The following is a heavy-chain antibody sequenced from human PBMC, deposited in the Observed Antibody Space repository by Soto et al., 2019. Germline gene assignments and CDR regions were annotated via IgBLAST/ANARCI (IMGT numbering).Heavy chain of an antibody. J-gene: IGHJ5*02. CDR1: GGTLSSYS. CDR3: ARTTGSPNSNWFDP. Sequence: QLHLVQSGAEVRKPGSSVKVSCKASGGTLSSYSVTWVRQAPGQGLEWMGRIIPFLGRTNYAQNCQGRATFTADMSTITAYMELSSLRSDDTAIYYCARTTGSPNSNWFDPWGQGTLVIVSS. CDR2: IIPFLGRT. D-gene: IGHD1-1*01. V-gene: IGHV1-69*02.